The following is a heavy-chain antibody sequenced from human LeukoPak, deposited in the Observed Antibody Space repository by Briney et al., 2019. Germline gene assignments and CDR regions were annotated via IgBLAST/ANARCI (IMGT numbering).Heavy chain of an antibody. CDR1: GFTFSSYA. CDR2: IYSGGST. CDR3: ARGGKYYDSSGYIDY. D-gene: IGHD3-22*01. V-gene: IGHV3-66*01. Sequence: GGSLRLSCAASGFTFSSYAMSWVRQAPGKGLEWVSVIYSGGSTYYADSVKGRFTISRDNSKNTLYLQMNSLRAEDTAVYYCARGGKYYDSSGYIDYWGQGTLVTVSS. J-gene: IGHJ4*02.